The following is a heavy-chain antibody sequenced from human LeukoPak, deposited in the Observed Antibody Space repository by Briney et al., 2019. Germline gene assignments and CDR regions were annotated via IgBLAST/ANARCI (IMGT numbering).Heavy chain of an antibody. V-gene: IGHV4-34*01. CDR2: INYSGST. CDR3: APLRDYYDGSDFHPRYHFDY. Sequence: SETLSLTCAVYGGSFSGYYWSWIRQPPGKGLEWIGEINYSGSTNYNPSLKSRATISVDASKNQISLKLSSVTAADTAVYYCAPLRDYYDGSDFHPRYHFDYWGQGTLVTVSS. CDR1: GGSFSGYY. J-gene: IGHJ4*02. D-gene: IGHD3-22*01.